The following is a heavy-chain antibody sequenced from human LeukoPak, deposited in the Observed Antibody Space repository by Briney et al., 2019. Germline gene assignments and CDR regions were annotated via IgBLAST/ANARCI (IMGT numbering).Heavy chain of an antibody. CDR1: GFTFDDYG. Sequence: PGGSLRLSCAASGFTFDDYGMSWVRQAPGKGLEWVSGINWNGGSTGYADSVKGRFTISRDNAKNSLYLQMNSLRAEDTALYYCARDLSGYSGYDSIYYYYTDVWGKGTTVTVSS. D-gene: IGHD5-12*01. CDR2: INWNGGST. J-gene: IGHJ6*03. CDR3: ARDLSGYSGYDSIYYYYTDV. V-gene: IGHV3-20*04.